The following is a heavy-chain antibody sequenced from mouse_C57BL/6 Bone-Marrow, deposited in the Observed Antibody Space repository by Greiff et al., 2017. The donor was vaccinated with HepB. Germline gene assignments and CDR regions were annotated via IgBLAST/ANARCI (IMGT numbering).Heavy chain of an antibody. D-gene: IGHD2-3*01. Sequence: QVQLQQPGAELVKPGASVKMSCKASGYTFTSYWITWVKQRPGQGLEWIGDIYPGSGSTNYNEKFKSKATLTVDTSSSTAYMQLSSLTSEDSAVYYCARNDGYSWYFDVWGTGTTVTVSS. J-gene: IGHJ1*03. V-gene: IGHV1-55*01. CDR2: IYPGSGST. CDR3: ARNDGYSWYFDV. CDR1: GYTFTSYW.